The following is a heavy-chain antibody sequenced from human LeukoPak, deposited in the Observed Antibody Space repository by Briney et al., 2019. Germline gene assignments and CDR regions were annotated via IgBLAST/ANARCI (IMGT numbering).Heavy chain of an antibody. V-gene: IGHV3-23*01. CDR1: GFTFSDYY. Sequence: GGSLSLSCAASGFTFSDYYMSWIRQAPGKGLEGVSGISGSGGNTYYADSVKGRFTVSRDNSKNTLYLQINRLRAEDTAVYYCAKAGSIRFDYWGQGTLVTVSS. CDR2: ISGSGGNT. D-gene: IGHD1-26*01. J-gene: IGHJ4*02. CDR3: AKAGSIRFDY.